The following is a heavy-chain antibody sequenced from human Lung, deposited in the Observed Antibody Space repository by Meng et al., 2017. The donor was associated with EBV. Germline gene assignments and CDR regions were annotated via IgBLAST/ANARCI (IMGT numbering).Heavy chain of an antibody. CDR2: INDSGST. V-gene: IGHV4-34*01. J-gene: IGHJ4*02. D-gene: IGHD1-26*01. CDR3: ARSTIDY. CDR1: GGSFRGSFSGCY. Sequence: QVLLQQWGAGLLKPSEPLSLRWAVYGGSFRGSFSGCYRSWVRQAPGKGLEGIGEINDSGSTDYNPSIMSLLTLSVDRSKSQSSLELSYVAAADTAVYYCARSTIDYWGQGTLVTVSS.